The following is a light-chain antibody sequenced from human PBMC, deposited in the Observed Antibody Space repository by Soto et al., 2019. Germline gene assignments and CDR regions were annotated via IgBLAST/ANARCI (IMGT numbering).Light chain of an antibody. CDR3: QSYDNSLSGSL. J-gene: IGLJ3*02. V-gene: IGLV1-40*01. CDR1: SSNIGAGYD. CDR2: DDT. Sequence: QSVLTQPPSVSGAPGQRVTISCTGSSSNIGAGYDVHWYQHLPGAAPKLLIYDDTHRPSGVPDRFSASKSGTSASLAITGLQADDEGNYYCQSYDNSLSGSLFGGGTKLTVL.